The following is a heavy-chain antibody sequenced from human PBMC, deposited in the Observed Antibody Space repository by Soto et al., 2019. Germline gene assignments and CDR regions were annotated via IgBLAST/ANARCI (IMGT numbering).Heavy chain of an antibody. CDR1: GGSISSGDYY. CDR3: ARHRDAHRDWYFDL. CDR2: IYYSGST. J-gene: IGHJ2*01. V-gene: IGHV4-30-4*01. Sequence: QVQPQESGPGLVKPSQTLSLTCTVSGGSISSGDYYWSWIRQPPGKGLEWIGYIYYSGSTYYNPSLKSRVTISIDTSKNQFSLKLSSVTAADTAVYYCARHRDAHRDWYFDLWGRGTLVTVSS. D-gene: IGHD2-2*01.